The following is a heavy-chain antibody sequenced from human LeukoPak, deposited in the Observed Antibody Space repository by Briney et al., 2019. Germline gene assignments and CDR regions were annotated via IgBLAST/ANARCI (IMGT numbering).Heavy chain of an antibody. D-gene: IGHD2-15*01. CDR2: ISGSGVST. CDR3: AVGHCSGGSCYHELDY. CDR1: GFTFSSYA. V-gene: IGHV3-23*01. Sequence: GGALRLSCAASGFTFSSYAMSWVRRAPGKGQWWVSAISGSGVSTYYADSVKGRFTISRDNSKNTLYLQLNSLRAEDTAVYYCAVGHCSGGSCYHELDYWGQGTLVTVSS. J-gene: IGHJ4*02.